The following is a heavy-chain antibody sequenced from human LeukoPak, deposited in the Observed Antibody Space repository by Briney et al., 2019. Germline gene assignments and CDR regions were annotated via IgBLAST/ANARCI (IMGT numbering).Heavy chain of an antibody. CDR3: AATSRGSSSWYPTG. CDR2: IIPIFGTA. J-gene: IGHJ4*02. Sequence: GASVTVSCTASGGTFSSYAISWVRQAPGQGLEWMGGIIPIFGTANYAQKFQGRVTITADESTSTAYMELSSLRSEDTAVYYCAATSRGSSSWYPTGWGQGTLVTVSS. CDR1: GGTFSSYA. V-gene: IGHV1-69*13. D-gene: IGHD6-13*01.